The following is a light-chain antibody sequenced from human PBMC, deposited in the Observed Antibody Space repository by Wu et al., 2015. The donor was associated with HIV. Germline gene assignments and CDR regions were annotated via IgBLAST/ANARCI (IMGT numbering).Light chain of an antibody. V-gene: IGKV3-15*01. J-gene: IGKJ5*01. CDR2: GAS. Sequence: EIVMTQSPATLSVSPGERATLSCRASQSVSSNLAWYQQKPGQAPRLLTYGASTRATGIPARFSGSGSGTEFTLTISSMQSEDFAVYYCQQRGNWPLTFGQGTRLEIK. CDR1: QSVSSN. CDR3: QQRGNWPLT.